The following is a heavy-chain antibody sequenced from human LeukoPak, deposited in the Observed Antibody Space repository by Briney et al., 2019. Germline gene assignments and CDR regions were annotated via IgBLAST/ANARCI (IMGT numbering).Heavy chain of an antibody. CDR1: GFTFSSYS. V-gene: IGHV3-21*01. J-gene: IGHJ6*02. Sequence: GGSLRLSCAASGFTFSSYSMNWVRQAPGKGLEWVSSISSSSSYIYYADSVKGRFTISRDNAKNSLYLQMNSLRAEDTAAYYCAREHVVVVPAANSYGMDVWGQGTTVIVSS. CDR2: ISSSSSYI. CDR3: AREHVVVVPAANSYGMDV. D-gene: IGHD2-2*01.